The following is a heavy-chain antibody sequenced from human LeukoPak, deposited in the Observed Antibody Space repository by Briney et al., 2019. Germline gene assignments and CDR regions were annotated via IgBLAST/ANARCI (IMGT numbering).Heavy chain of an antibody. V-gene: IGHV3-30*02. CDR3: AKGHCSSTSCYGTGFDY. J-gene: IGHJ4*02. Sequence: GGSLRLSCAASAFTFSTYGMHWVRQAPGKGLGWVAFIRYDGSNKYYADSVKGRFTISRDNSKNTLYLQMNSLRAEDTAVYYCAKGHCSSTSCYGTGFDYWGQGTLVTVSS. CDR1: AFTFSTYG. D-gene: IGHD2-2*01. CDR2: IRYDGSNK.